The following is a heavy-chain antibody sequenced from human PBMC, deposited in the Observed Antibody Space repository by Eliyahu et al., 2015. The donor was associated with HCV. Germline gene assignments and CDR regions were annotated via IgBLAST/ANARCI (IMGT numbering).Heavy chain of an antibody. J-gene: IGHJ4*02. D-gene: IGHD3-22*01. V-gene: IGHV2-5*01. CDR2: IYWNDVK. CDR1: GFSLSTPGVG. CDR3: VRSFYFDSSGYFLDY. Sequence: QITLKESGPTLVKPTQSLTLTCSFSGFSLSTPGVGVGWMRQPPGQALEWLALIYWNDVKRYSPSLRSRLTVTKDTSKNQVFLTMSNVDPVDTATYFCVRSFYFDSSGYFLDYWGQGTLVTVSS.